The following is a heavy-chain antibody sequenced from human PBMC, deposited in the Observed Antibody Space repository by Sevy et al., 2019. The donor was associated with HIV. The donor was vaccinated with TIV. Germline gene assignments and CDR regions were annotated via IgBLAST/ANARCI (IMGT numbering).Heavy chain of an antibody. CDR3: ARQYYYDTSGFYWYFDL. CDR2: IHYSGTT. J-gene: IGHJ2*01. V-gene: IGHV4-31*03. D-gene: IGHD3-22*01. CDR1: GGSISSGSYF. Sequence: SETLSLTCTVSGGSISSGSYFWTWIRQHPGKGLEWIGYIHYSGTTYYNPSLKSRLTISVDTSKNEFSLKLNSVTAADTAMYYCARQYYYDTSGFYWYFDLWGRGTLVIVSS.